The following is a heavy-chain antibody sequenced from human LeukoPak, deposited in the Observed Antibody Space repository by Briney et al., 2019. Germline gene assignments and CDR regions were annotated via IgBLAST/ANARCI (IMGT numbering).Heavy chain of an antibody. J-gene: IGHJ4*02. V-gene: IGHV4-39*01. D-gene: IGHD6-13*01. CDR3: ARHAIAAAGGNVDY. Sequence: PSETLSLTCTVSGGSISSSRYYWGWIRQPPGKGLEWIGSIYYSGSTYYNPSLKSRVTISVDTSKNQFSLKLSSVTAADTAVYYCARHAIAAAGGNVDYWGQGTLVTVSS. CDR2: IYYSGST. CDR1: GGSISSSRYY.